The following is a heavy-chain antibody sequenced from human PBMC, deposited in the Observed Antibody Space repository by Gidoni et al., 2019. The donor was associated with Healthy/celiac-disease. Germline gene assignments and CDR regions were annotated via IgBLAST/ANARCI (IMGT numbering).Heavy chain of an antibody. D-gene: IGHD3-10*01. CDR3: ARDLGAAGSGSYYNYYYYGMDV. CDR1: GFTFSSYG. CDR2: IWYDGSNK. J-gene: IGHJ6*02. Sequence: QVQLVASGGGVVQPGRSLRLSCAASGFTFSSYGMHWVRQAPGKGLEWVAVIWYDGSNKYYADSVKGRFTISRDNSKNTLYLQMNSLRAEDTAVYYCARDLGAAGSGSYYNYYYYGMDVWGQGTTVTVSS. V-gene: IGHV3-33*01.